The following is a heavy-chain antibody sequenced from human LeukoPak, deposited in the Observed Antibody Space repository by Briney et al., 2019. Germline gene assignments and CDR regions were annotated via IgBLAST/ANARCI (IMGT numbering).Heavy chain of an antibody. Sequence: PSQTLSLTCTVSGGSISSGDYYWSWIRQPPGKGLEWIGYIYYSGSTYYNPSPKSRVTISVDTSKNQFSLKLSSVTAADTAVYYCARAMYDFWSGYYGRGTNWFDPWGQGTLVTVSS. D-gene: IGHD3-3*01. CDR2: IYYSGST. J-gene: IGHJ5*02. CDR3: ARAMYDFWSGYYGRGTNWFDP. V-gene: IGHV4-30-4*08. CDR1: GGSISSGDYY.